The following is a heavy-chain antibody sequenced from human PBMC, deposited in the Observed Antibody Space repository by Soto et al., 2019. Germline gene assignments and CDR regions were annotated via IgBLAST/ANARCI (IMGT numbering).Heavy chain of an antibody. J-gene: IGHJ6*02. V-gene: IGHV4-61*01. CDR3: ARVSQKGAVAGYYYYGMDV. CDR2: IYYSGST. CDR1: GGSVSSGSYY. Sequence: SETLSLTCTVSGGSVSSGSYYRSWIRQPPGKGLEWIGYIYYSGSTNYNPSLKSRVTISVDTSKNQFSLKLSSVTAADTAVYYCARVSQKGAVAGYYYYGMDVWGQGTTVTVSS. D-gene: IGHD6-19*01.